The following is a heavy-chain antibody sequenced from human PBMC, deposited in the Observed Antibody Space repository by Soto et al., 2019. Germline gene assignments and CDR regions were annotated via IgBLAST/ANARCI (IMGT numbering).Heavy chain of an antibody. CDR2: INSDGSST. Sequence: EVQLVESGGGLVQPGGSLRLSCAASGFTFSSYWMHWVRQAPGKGLVWVSRINSDGSSTSYADSVKGRFTISRDNAKNPLYLQMTSLRAEDTAVYYCAVAVAGPTPIGYWGQGTLVTVPS. D-gene: IGHD6-19*01. J-gene: IGHJ4*02. CDR1: GFTFSSYW. CDR3: AVAVAGPTPIGY. V-gene: IGHV3-74*01.